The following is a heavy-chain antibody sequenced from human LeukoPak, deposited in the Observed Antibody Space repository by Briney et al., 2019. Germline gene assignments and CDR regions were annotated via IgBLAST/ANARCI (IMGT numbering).Heavy chain of an antibody. CDR3: ARRPWRVTKDWYFDL. J-gene: IGHJ2*01. CDR2: MNPNSGNT. D-gene: IGHD2-21*02. Sequence: ASVKVSCKASGYTFTSYDINCVRQATGQGLDWIGWMNPNSGNTGYAQKFQGRVTITRNTSISTAYMELSSLRSEDTAVYYCARRPWRVTKDWYFDLWGRGTLVTVSS. CDR1: GYTFTSYD. V-gene: IGHV1-8*03.